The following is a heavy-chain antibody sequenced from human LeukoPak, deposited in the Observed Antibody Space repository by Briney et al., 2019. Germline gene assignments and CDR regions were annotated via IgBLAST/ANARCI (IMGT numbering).Heavy chain of an antibody. Sequence: KVSCKASGYTFTSYWIGWVRQMPGKGLEWMGIIYPGDSDTRYSPSFQGQVTISADKSISTAYLQWSSLKASDTAMYYCARLYPGHFDYWAQGTLVTVSS. CDR2: IYPGDSDT. CDR3: ARLYPGHFDY. CDR1: GYTFTSYW. V-gene: IGHV5-51*01. J-gene: IGHJ4*02. D-gene: IGHD2-2*01.